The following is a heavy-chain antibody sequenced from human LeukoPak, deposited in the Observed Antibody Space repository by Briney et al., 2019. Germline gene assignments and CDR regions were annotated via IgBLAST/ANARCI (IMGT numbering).Heavy chain of an antibody. D-gene: IGHD1-26*01. J-gene: IGHJ4*02. CDR1: GGSISSGDYY. CDR2: IYYSGST. CDR3: AREKRGSYCLDY. Sequence: SETLSLTCTVSGGSISSGDYYWSWTRQPPGKGLEWIGYIYYSGSTYYNPSLKSRVTISVDASKNQFSLKLSSVTAADTAVYYCAREKRGSYCLDYWGQGTLVTVSS. V-gene: IGHV4-30-4*01.